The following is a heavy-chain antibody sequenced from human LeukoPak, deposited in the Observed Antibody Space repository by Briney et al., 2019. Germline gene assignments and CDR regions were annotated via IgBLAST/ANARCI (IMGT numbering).Heavy chain of an antibody. D-gene: IGHD5-12*01. J-gene: IGHJ4*02. CDR2: ISGSSSYT. CDR3: ASRRSGYENY. CDR1: GFTISDYY. V-gene: IGHV3-11*06. Sequence: GGPLRLSCAASGFTISDYYMSWICQAPGKGLEWVSYISGSSSYTNYADSVKGRFTISRDNAENSLFLQMNSLRAEDTAVYYCASRRSGYENYWGQGTLVTVSS.